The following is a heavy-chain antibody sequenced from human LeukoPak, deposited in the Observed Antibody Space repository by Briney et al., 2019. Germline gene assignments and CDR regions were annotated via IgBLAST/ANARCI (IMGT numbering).Heavy chain of an antibody. J-gene: IGHJ3*02. V-gene: IGHV1-8*01. CDR1: GYTFTSYD. Sequence: ASVKVSCKASGYTFTSYDINWVRQATGQGLEWMGWMNPNSGNTGYAQKFQGRDTMTRNTSISTAYMELSSLRSEDTAVYYCARRTYYDILTGYYEAFDIWGQGTMVTVSS. D-gene: IGHD3-9*01. CDR2: MNPNSGNT. CDR3: ARRTYYDILTGYYEAFDI.